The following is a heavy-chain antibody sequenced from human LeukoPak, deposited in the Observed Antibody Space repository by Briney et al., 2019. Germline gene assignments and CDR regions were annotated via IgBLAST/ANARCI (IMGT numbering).Heavy chain of an antibody. CDR2: IYYSGST. Sequence: SETLSLTCTVSGGSISSYYWSWIRQPPGKGLEWIGYIYYSGSTNYNPSLKSRVTISVDTSKNQFSLKLSSVTAADTAVYYCARGEGFTSPTNPEVIYDFDYWGQGTLVTVSS. J-gene: IGHJ4*02. CDR1: GGSISSYY. D-gene: IGHD1-14*01. CDR3: ARGEGFTSPTNPEVIYDFDY. V-gene: IGHV4-59*01.